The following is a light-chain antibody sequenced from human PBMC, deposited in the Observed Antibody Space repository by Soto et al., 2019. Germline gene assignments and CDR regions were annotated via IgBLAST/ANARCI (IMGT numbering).Light chain of an antibody. CDR1: QDITNY. V-gene: IGKV1-33*01. CDR3: QQYDNLPLT. J-gene: IGKJ4*01. CDR2: DAS. Sequence: DSQMTQSPSSLSASVGGRVTITCQASQDITNYLNWYHHKPGKAPKLLNYDASNLETGVPSRLSVSGSRTYFNFTINNLHPEDIGTYYCQQYDNLPLTFGGGTKVEIK.